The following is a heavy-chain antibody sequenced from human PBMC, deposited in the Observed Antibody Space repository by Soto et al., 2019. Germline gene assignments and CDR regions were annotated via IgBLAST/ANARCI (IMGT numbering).Heavy chain of an antibody. CDR1: GFTFSSYG. CDR2: ISYDGSNK. CDR3: AKAAKRWLQKYFDY. Sequence: GGSLRLSCAASGFTFSSYGMHWVRQAPGKGLEWVAVISYDGSNKYYADSVKGRFTISRDNSKNTLYLQMNSLRAEDTAVYYCAKAAKRWLQKYFDYWGQGTLVTVSS. D-gene: IGHD5-12*01. J-gene: IGHJ4*02. V-gene: IGHV3-30*18.